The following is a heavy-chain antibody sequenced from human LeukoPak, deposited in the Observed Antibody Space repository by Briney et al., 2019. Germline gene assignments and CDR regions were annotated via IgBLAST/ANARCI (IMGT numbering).Heavy chain of an antibody. V-gene: IGHV4-34*01. D-gene: IGHD6-13*01. Sequence: SETLSLTCAVYGGSFSGYYWSWIRQPPGKGLEWIGEINHSGSTNYNPSLKSRVTISVDTSKNQFSLKLSSVTAADTAVYYCARPPGYGSSWYFSSYGRDVWGKGTTVPVSS. CDR3: ARPPGYGSSWYFSSYGRDV. CDR2: INHSGST. CDR1: GGSFSGYY. J-gene: IGHJ6*04.